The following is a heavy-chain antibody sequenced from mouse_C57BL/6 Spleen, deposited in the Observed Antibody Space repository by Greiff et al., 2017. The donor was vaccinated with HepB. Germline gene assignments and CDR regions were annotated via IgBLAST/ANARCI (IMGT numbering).Heavy chain of an antibody. V-gene: IGHV3-6*01. CDR1: GYSITSGYY. CDR3: AREAWDKYFDV. CDR2: ISYDGSN. D-gene: IGHD4-1*01. Sequence: ESGPGLVKPSQSLSLTCSVTGYSITSGYYWNWIRQFPGNKLEWMGYISYDGSNNYNPSLKNRISITRDTSKNQFFLKLNSVTTEDTATYYCAREAWDKYFDVWGTVTTVTVSS. J-gene: IGHJ1*03.